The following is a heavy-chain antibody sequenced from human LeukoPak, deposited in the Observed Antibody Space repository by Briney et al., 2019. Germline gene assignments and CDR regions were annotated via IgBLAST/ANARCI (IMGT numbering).Heavy chain of an antibody. CDR2: ISAYNDNT. CDR1: GYTFTSYV. CDR3: ARNHSGTSFDY. V-gene: IGHV1-18*01. D-gene: IGHD1-26*01. Sequence: ASVKVSCKASGYTFTSYVISWVRQAPGQGLEWMGWISAYNDNTNYAQKLQGRVTMTTYTSTSTAYMELRSLRSHDTAVYYCARNHSGTSFDYWGQGTLVTVSS. J-gene: IGHJ4*02.